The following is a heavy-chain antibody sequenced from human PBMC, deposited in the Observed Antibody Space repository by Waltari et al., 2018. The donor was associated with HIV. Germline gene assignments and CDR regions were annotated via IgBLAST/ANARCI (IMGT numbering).Heavy chain of an antibody. CDR3: ARDINGGWGY. J-gene: IGHJ4*02. D-gene: IGHD7-27*01. Sequence: EVQLVESGGGLVQHGGSLRLSCAASGFTVSNYTMNWVRQDPGQGLEWVSYISRRSSSIFDADSVKCRFTISRENAKNSLYLQMTSLRVEDTAVYYCARDINGGWGYWCQGTLVTVAS. CDR1: GFTVSNYT. CDR2: ISRRSSSI. V-gene: IGHV3-48*01.